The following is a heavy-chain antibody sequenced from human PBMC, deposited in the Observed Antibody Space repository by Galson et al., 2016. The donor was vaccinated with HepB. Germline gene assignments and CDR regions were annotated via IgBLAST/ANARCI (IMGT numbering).Heavy chain of an antibody. CDR3: AREIGGTSYFEY. Sequence: SVKVSCKASGDTLSNHYLHWVRQAPGQGLEWVGVINPSDGTTNCAERFQGRVTMTRDTSTTSFYMELSSLRYEDTAEYFCAREIGGTSYFEYWGQGTLVTVPS. V-gene: IGHV1-46*01. CDR1: GDTLSNHY. J-gene: IGHJ4*02. D-gene: IGHD1-7*01. CDR2: INPSDGTT.